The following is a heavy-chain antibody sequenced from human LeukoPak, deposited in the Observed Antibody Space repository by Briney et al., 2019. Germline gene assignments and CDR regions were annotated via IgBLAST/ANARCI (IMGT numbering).Heavy chain of an antibody. D-gene: IGHD2-2*01. Sequence: GGSLRLSCSASGFTFSTYSMNWVRQAPGKGLEWVSSISSSSNYIYYADSMKGRFTISRDNAKNSLYLQMNSLRAEDTAVYYCTTTNFPYCSSTNCYLDYWGQGTLVTVSS. CDR3: TTTNFPYCSSTNCYLDY. V-gene: IGHV3-21*01. J-gene: IGHJ4*02. CDR2: ISSSSNYI. CDR1: GFTFSTYS.